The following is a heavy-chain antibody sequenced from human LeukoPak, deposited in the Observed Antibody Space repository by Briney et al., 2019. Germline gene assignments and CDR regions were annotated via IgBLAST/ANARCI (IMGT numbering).Heavy chain of an antibody. V-gene: IGHV3-23*01. CDR3: AKSWGYTRPYYNYMDV. Sequence: GGSLRLSCAASGFTFSSYSMNWVRQAPGKGLEWVSIIGYRGGSIYYAYSVQGRFTISRDNSKNTLSLQMNGLRPEDTAVYYCAKSWGYTRPYYNYMDVWGKGTTVTVSS. J-gene: IGHJ6*03. CDR1: GFTFSSYS. D-gene: IGHD3-16*02. CDR2: IGYRGGSI.